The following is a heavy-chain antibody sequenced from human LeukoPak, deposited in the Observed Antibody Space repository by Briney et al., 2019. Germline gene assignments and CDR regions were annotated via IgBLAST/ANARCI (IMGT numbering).Heavy chain of an antibody. V-gene: IGHV3-23*01. D-gene: IGHD2-21*02. J-gene: IGHJ4*02. Sequence: GGSLRLSCAASGFNFANHAMSWVRQTPGKGLEWVSAISGGGDITYYADSATGRFTISRDNSKDTLFLQMHSLRPGDTAVYYCVREDTPATANYWGQGTLVTISS. CDR2: ISGGGDIT. CDR1: GFNFANHA. CDR3: VREDTPATANY.